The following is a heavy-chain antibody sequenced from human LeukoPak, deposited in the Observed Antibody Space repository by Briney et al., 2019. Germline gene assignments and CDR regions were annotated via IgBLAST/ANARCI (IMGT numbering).Heavy chain of an antibody. J-gene: IGHJ4*02. CDR2: INPKSGVT. V-gene: IGHV1-2*02. CDR3: ARRIAVAGSPVYYFDY. D-gene: IGHD6-19*01. Sequence: RASVKVSCKASAYTLSGYYMHWVRQAPGHGLEWMGWINPKSGVTSYAQKFQGRVTMTWDTSINTTFMELSRLRSDDTAVYYCARRIAVAGSPVYYFDYWGQGTLVTVSS. CDR1: AYTLSGYY.